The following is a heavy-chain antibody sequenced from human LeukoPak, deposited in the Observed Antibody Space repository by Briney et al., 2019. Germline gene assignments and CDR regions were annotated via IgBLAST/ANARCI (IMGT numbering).Heavy chain of an antibody. CDR3: ARAEAVAGKIDY. J-gene: IGHJ4*02. V-gene: IGHV4-34*01. CDR2: INRSGST. Sequence: SETLSLTYAVYGGSFSGYYWSWIRQPPGEGLEWIGEINRSGSTNYNPSLKSRVTISVDTSKNQFSLKLSSVTAADTAVYYCARAEAVAGKIDYWGQGTLVTVSS. CDR1: GGSFSGYY. D-gene: IGHD6-19*01.